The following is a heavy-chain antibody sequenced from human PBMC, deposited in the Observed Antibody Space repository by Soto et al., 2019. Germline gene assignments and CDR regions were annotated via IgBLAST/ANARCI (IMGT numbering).Heavy chain of an antibody. D-gene: IGHD2-15*01. J-gene: IGHJ4*02. CDR3: ARDRGSSARDY. CDR2: ISANNANT. CDR1: GYTFTSYG. Sequence: QVQLVQSGAEVKKPGASVKVSCKASGYTFTSYGISWVRQAPGPGLPWMGWISANNANTNYAQKLQGRVTMTPDTSTSTVYMELRSLRSDATAVYYCARDRGSSARDYWGQGTLVTVSS. V-gene: IGHV1-18*01.